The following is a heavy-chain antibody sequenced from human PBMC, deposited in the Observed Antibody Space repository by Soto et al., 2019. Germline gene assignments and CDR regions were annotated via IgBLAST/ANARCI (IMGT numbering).Heavy chain of an antibody. J-gene: IGHJ6*02. V-gene: IGHV3-23*01. D-gene: IGHD3-22*01. CDR3: AKAVFYDSSGYLYYYYGMDV. CDR1: GFTFSSYA. CDR2: ISGSGGST. Sequence: PGGSLRLSCAAPGFTFSSYAMSWVRQAPGKGLEWVSAISGSGGSTYYADSVKGRFTISRDNSKNTLYLQMNSLRAEDTAVYYCAKAVFYDSSGYLYYYYGMDVWGQGTTVTVSS.